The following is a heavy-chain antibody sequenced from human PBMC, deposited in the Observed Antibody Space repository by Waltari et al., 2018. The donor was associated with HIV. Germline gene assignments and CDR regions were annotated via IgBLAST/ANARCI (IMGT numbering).Heavy chain of an antibody. CDR1: GYSFSNHD. CDR2: MNPSSGNT. V-gene: IGHV1-8*01. D-gene: IGHD2-2*01. CDR3: ARGPYWGGPGCYGSIGYYFQF. Sequence: VQLVQSGAEVKPPGASVKVSCKASGYSFSNHDMNWVRQAAGQGLEWMGWMNPSSGNTGLAQNVQGRVTMTSNTSITAAYMELSGLNFDDTAVYYCARGPYWGGPGCYGSIGYYFQFWGQGSLVTVSS. J-gene: IGHJ4*02.